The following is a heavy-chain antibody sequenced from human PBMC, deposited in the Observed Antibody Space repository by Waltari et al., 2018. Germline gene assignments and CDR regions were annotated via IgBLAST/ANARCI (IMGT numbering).Heavy chain of an antibody. J-gene: IGHJ6*02. Sequence: EVRLMESGGGLVQPGGSLSLSCAASGFTFSSYAMTWVRQTPGKVLEWVPVISGSGDRTHYVHSVKGRFTISRDNSKNTLHLHRSSLTAGDTAVYYCARDLYSSSSLFWGGMDVWGQGTTVAVSS. CDR1: GFTFSSYA. D-gene: IGHD6-6*01. V-gene: IGHV3-23*01. CDR3: ARDLYSSSSLFWGGMDV. CDR2: ISGSGDRT.